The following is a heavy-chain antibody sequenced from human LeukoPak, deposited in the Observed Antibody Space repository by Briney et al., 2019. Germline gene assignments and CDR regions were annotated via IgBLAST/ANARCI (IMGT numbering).Heavy chain of an antibody. Sequence: PGGSLRLSCAASGFTFDDYDMSWVRQAPGMGLEWVSGINWNGGSTRYADSVKGRFTVSRDNAKNSLFPQMNSLRVEDTALYYCARGRRYCSGDSCYGHYYFDYWGQGTLVTVSS. CDR2: INWNGGST. J-gene: IGHJ4*02. D-gene: IGHD2-15*01. CDR3: ARGRRYCSGDSCYGHYYFDY. CDR1: GFTFDDYD. V-gene: IGHV3-20*04.